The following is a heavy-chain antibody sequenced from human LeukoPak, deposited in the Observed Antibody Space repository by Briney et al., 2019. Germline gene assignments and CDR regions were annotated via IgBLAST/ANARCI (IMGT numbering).Heavy chain of an antibody. Sequence: GGSLRLSCAASGFTFSSYGMHWVRQAPGKGLEWVAVISYDGSNKYYADSVKGRFTISRDNSKNTLYLQMNSLRAEDTAVYYCARILVSSGGYSYGYDFWGRGALVTVSS. D-gene: IGHD5-18*01. V-gene: IGHV3-30*03. CDR3: ARILVSSGGYSYGYDF. CDR2: ISYDGSNK. CDR1: GFTFSSYG. J-gene: IGHJ4*02.